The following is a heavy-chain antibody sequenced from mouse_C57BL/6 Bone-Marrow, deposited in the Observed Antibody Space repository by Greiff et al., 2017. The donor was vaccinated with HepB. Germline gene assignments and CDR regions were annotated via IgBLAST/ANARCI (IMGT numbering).Heavy chain of an antibody. CDR2: ISNGGGST. Sequence: DVMLVESGGGLVQPGGSLKLSCAASGFTFSDYYMYWVRQTPEKRLEWVAYISNGGGSTYYPDTVKGLFTISRDNAKNTLYLQMSRLKSEYTAMYYCARSFYGNYVYYYAMDYWGQGTSVTVSS. J-gene: IGHJ4*01. D-gene: IGHD2-10*01. CDR3: ARSFYGNYVYYYAMDY. CDR1: GFTFSDYY. V-gene: IGHV5-12*01.